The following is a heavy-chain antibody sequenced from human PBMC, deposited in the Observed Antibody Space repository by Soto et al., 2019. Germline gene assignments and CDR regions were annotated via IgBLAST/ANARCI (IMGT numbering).Heavy chain of an antibody. CDR1: GYTFTSYG. D-gene: IGHD3-22*01. Sequence: ASVKVSCKASGYTFTSYGISWVRQAPGQGLEWMGWISAYNGNTNYAQKLQGRVTMTTDTSTSTAYMELRSLRSDDTAVYYCARVLYDYDRSGYAFDIWGQGTMVTVSS. CDR2: ISAYNGNT. J-gene: IGHJ3*02. CDR3: ARVLYDYDRSGYAFDI. V-gene: IGHV1-18*01.